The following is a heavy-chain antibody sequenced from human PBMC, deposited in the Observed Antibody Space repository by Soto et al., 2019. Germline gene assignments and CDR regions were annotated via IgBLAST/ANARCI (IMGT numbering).Heavy chain of an antibody. CDR3: ARWGSSADYYYYGMDV. J-gene: IGHJ6*02. D-gene: IGHD6-6*01. Sequence: GESLKISCKGSGYSFTSYWISWVRQMPGKGLEWMGRIDPSDSYTNYSPSFQGHVTISADKSISTAYLQWSSLKASDTAMYYCARWGSSADYYYYGMDVWGQGTTVTVS. CDR2: IDPSDSYT. V-gene: IGHV5-10-1*01. CDR1: GYSFTSYW.